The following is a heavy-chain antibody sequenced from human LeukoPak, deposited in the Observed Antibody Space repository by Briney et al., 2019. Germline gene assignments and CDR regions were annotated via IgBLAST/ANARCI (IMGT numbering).Heavy chain of an antibody. CDR1: GGSISSYY. V-gene: IGHV4-59*01. CDR2: IYYSGST. CDR3: ARDFGGYSYGTFDY. D-gene: IGHD5-18*01. Sequence: SQTLSLTCTVSGGSISSYYWSWVRQPPEKGLEWIGYIYYSGSTNYNPSLKSRVTISVDTSKNQFSLKLSSVTAADTAVYYCARDFGGYSYGTFDYWGQGTLVTVSS. J-gene: IGHJ4*02.